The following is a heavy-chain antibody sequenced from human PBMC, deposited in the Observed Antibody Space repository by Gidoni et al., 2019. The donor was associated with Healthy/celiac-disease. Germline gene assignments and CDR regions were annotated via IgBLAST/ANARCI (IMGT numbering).Heavy chain of an antibody. CDR2: ISWNSGSI. CDR3: AKDIPPGY. J-gene: IGHJ4*02. V-gene: IGHV3-9*01. CDR1: GFTFDDYA. Sequence: EVQLVESGGGLVQPGRSLRLSCAAPGFTFDDYAMHWVRQAQGKGLEWVSGISWNSGSIGYADSVKGRFTISRDNAKNSLYLQMNSLRAEDTALYYCAKDIPPGYWGQGTLVTVSS.